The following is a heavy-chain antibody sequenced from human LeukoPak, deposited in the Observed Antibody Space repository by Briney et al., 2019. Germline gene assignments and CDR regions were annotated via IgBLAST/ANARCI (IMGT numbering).Heavy chain of an antibody. D-gene: IGHD3-10*01. CDR1: GFTFSSYS. CDR3: AKPVCCSSSSRRVPGIYCFDY. J-gene: IGHJ4*02. CDR2: ISSSSSTI. Sequence: GGSLRLSCAASGFTFSSYSMNWVRQAPGKGLEWVSYISSSSSTIYYADSVKGRFTISRDNAKNSLYLQMNSLRAEDTAVYYCAKPVCCSSSSRRVPGIYCFDYWGQGTLVTVSS. V-gene: IGHV3-48*01.